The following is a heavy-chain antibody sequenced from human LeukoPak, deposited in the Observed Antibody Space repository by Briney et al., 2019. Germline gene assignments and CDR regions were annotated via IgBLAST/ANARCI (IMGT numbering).Heavy chain of an antibody. J-gene: IGHJ4*02. V-gene: IGHV3-30*02. D-gene: IGHD2-15*01. CDR1: GFTFSSYG. CDR3: ARDNLGYCSGGSCYSGTPDY. Sequence: GGSLRLSCAVSGFTFSSYGMHWVRQAPGKGLEWVAFIRYDGSNTYYAYSVKGRFTISRDNSKNTLYLQMDTLRAEDTAVYYCARDNLGYCSGGSCYSGTPDYWGQGTLVTVSS. CDR2: IRYDGSNT.